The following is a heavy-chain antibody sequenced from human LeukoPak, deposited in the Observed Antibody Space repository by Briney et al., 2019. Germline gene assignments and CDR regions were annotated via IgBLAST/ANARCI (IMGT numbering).Heavy chain of an antibody. CDR3: ATSHDSSGNN. D-gene: IGHD3-22*01. V-gene: IGHV3-7*01. CDR1: GFTFSSYW. Sequence: GGSLRLSCAASGFTFSSYWMAWVRQAPGKGLEWVGNINQDGGAKFSVDSVKGRFTISRDNARNSLYLQMKNLRVEDTGIYYCATSHDSSGNNWGQGTLVTVSS. J-gene: IGHJ4*02. CDR2: INQDGGAK.